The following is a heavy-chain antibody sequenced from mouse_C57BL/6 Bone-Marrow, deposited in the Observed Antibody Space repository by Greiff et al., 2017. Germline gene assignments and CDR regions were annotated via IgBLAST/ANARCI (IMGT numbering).Heavy chain of an antibody. J-gene: IGHJ4*01. D-gene: IGHD2-4*01. CDR1: GFTFTDYS. CDR3: ARSYDYYYYAMDY. CDR2: ISNKANGYST. Sequence: EVKLVESGGGLVQPGGSLSLSCAASGFTFTDYSMSWVRQPPGKALEWLGFISNKANGYSTEYSASVKDRFTISRDNYQSILYLQMNSLRAEDSATYYCARSYDYYYYAMDYWGQGTSVTVSS. V-gene: IGHV7-3*01.